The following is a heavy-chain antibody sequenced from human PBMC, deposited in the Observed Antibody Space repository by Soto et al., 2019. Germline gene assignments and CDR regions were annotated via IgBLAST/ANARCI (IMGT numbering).Heavy chain of an antibody. V-gene: IGHV3-30-3*01. D-gene: IGHD4-4*01. J-gene: IGHJ2*01. Sequence: QVQLVESGGGVVQPGRSQRLSCAASGFTFSSYALHWVRQAPGKRLEWVAVISYGGSNKYYGDSVKGRFTISRDNSKNPLYLQMNSLRAEDTAVYYCASPLLRDDYNWGYFDLWGRGTLVTVSS. CDR2: ISYGGSNK. CDR1: GFTFSSYA. CDR3: ASPLLRDDYNWGYFDL.